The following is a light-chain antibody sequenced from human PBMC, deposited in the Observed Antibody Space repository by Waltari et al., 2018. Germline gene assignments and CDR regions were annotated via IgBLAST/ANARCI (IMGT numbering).Light chain of an antibody. J-gene: IGLJ2*01. Sequence: QSALTQPASVSGSPGQSITISCTGTSSDFGSYNYVPWYQQHPGKAPKLVIYEVTNRPSGLFDRFSGSKSGNTASLTISWVEAEDEADYYCLVWHSTIDHQGVFGGGTKLTVL. CDR2: EVT. V-gene: IGLV2-14*03. CDR3: LVWHSTIDHQGV. CDR1: SSDFGSYNY.